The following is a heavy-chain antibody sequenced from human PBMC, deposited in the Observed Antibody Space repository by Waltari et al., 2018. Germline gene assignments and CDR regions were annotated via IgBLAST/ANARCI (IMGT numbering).Heavy chain of an antibody. J-gene: IGHJ4*02. Sequence: EVQLVESGGGLIQPGGSLRLSCIASGFTVGSNYMSWVRQAPGKGLEWVSVIHGAGNTYYADSVKGRFTISRDTSKNTLYLQMSALRAEDTAVYYCSNSRLNRPDDWYYFDYWGQGTLVTVSS. D-gene: IGHD3-9*01. CDR2: IHGAGNT. V-gene: IGHV3-53*01. CDR3: SNSRLNRPDDWYYFDY. CDR1: GFTVGSNY.